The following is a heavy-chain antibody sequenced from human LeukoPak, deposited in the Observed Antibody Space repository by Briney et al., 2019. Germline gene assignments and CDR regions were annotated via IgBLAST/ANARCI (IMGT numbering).Heavy chain of an antibody. J-gene: IGHJ4*02. D-gene: IGHD6-13*01. CDR1: GGSLSGYY. Sequence: SETLSLTCAVYGGSLSGYYWSWIRQPPGKGLEWIGEINHSGSTNYNPSLKSRVTISVDTSKNQFSLKLSSVTAADTAVYYCARGRIAAAGKYFDYWGQGTLVTVSS. CDR3: ARGRIAAAGKYFDY. V-gene: IGHV4-34*01. CDR2: INHSGST.